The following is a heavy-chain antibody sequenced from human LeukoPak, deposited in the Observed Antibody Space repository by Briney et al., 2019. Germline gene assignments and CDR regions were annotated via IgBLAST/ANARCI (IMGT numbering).Heavy chain of an antibody. V-gene: IGHV4-39*01. Sequence: SETLSLTCTVSGGSVSSSSYYWGWIRQPPGKGLEWIGSIYYSGSTYYNPSLKSRVTISVDTSKNQFSLKLSSVTAADTAVYYCARQSLERHRNWFDPWGQGTLVTVSS. CDR2: IYYSGST. D-gene: IGHD1-1*01. CDR1: GGSVSSSSYY. J-gene: IGHJ5*02. CDR3: ARQSLERHRNWFDP.